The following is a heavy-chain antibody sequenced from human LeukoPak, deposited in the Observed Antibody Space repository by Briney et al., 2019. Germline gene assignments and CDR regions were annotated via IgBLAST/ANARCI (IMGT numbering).Heavy chain of an antibody. CDR3: AKRGNAISFFDP. D-gene: IGHD2/OR15-2a*01. V-gene: IGHV3-23*01. CDR1: GFTFSSYA. J-gene: IGHJ5*02. CDR2: ISGSGGST. Sequence: GGSLRLSCAASGFTFSSYAMSWVRQAPGKGLEWVSAISGSGGSTYYADSVKGRFTISRDNSKNTLYLEMNNLRAKDTALYYCAKRGNAISFFDPWGQGTLVTVSS.